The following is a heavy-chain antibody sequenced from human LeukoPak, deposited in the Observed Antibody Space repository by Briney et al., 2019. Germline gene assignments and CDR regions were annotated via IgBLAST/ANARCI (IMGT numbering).Heavy chain of an antibody. J-gene: IGHJ3*02. Sequence: SETLSLTCTVSGGSISSYYWSWIRQPPGKGLEWIGYIYYSGSTNYNPSLKGRVTISVDTSKNQFSLKLSSVTGADPAVYYRARDRGGGAFDIWGQGTMVTVSS. V-gene: IGHV4-59*01. CDR2: IYYSGST. CDR1: GGSISSYY. CDR3: ARDRGGGAFDI. D-gene: IGHD3-10*01.